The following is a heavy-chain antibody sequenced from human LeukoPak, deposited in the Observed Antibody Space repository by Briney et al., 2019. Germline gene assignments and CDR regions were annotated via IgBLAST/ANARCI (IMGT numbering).Heavy chain of an antibody. CDR1: GFTFSSYW. CDR2: IKQDGSEK. D-gene: IGHD3-10*01. J-gene: IGHJ4*02. V-gene: IGHV3-7*01. CDR3: ARDLVYYGSGSPYYFDY. Sequence: GGSLRLSCAASGFTFSSYWMSWVRQAPGKGLEWVANIKQDGSEKYYVDSVKGRFTISRDNAKNSLYLQMNSLRAEDTAVYYCARDLVYYGSGSPYYFDYWGQGTLVTVSS.